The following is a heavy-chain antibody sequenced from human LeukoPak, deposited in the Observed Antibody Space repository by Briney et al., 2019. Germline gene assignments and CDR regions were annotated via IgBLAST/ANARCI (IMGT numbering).Heavy chain of an antibody. V-gene: IGHV3-23*01. CDR1: GFTFSSYG. J-gene: IGHJ1*01. CDR3: AKGFPLGGYFQH. D-gene: IGHD2-15*01. CDR2: ISGSGATS. Sequence: GGSLRLSCAASGFTFSSYGMRWVRQAPGKGLEWVSAISGSGATSYYADSVKGRFTISRDNSNDTLYLQVNSLRAEDTAVYYCAKGFPLGGYFQHWGQGTLVTVSS.